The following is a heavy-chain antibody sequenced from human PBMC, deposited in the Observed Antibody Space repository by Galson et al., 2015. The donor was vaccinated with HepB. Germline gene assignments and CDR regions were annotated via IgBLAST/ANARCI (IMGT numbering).Heavy chain of an antibody. CDR1: GFTFSSYA. CDR2: ISYDGSNK. V-gene: IGHV3-30*04. D-gene: IGHD6-13*01. J-gene: IGHJ4*02. Sequence: SLRLSCAASGFTFSSYAMHWVRQAPGKELEWVAVISYDGSNKYYADSVKGRFTISRDNSKNTLYLQMNSLRAEDTAVYYCAKGYSSSWYPYYFDYWGQGTLVTVSS. CDR3: AKGYSSSWYPYYFDY.